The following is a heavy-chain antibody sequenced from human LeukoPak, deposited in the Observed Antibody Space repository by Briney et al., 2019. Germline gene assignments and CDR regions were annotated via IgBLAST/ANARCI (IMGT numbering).Heavy chain of an antibody. CDR2: ISAYNGNT. V-gene: IGHV1-18*01. Sequence: GASVKVSCKASGYTFTSYGISWVRQAPGQGLEWMGWISAYNGNTNYAQKLQGRVTMTTDTSTSTAYMELSSLRSEDTAVHYCARGDGEGATIYAFDFWGQGTMVTVSS. D-gene: IGHD1-26*01. CDR3: ARGDGEGATIYAFDF. J-gene: IGHJ3*01. CDR1: GYTFTSYG.